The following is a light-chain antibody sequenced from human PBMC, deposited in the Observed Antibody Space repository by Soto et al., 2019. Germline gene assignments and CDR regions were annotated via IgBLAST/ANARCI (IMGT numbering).Light chain of an antibody. V-gene: IGKV3-11*01. CDR3: QQRSDWTRT. CDR2: HAS. J-gene: IGKJ1*01. CDR1: QSIGTY. Sequence: EIVLTQSPVTLSLSPGERATLSCRASQSIGTYLAWYQQKPDQAPRLLIYHASNRATGIPARFSGSGSGTAFTLTISSLEPEDFAVYYCQQRSDWTRTFGQGTKVEVK.